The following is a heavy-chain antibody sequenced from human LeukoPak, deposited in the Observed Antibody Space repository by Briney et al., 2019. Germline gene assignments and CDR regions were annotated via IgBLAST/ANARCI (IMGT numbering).Heavy chain of an antibody. Sequence: SVKVSCKASGGTFSSYAISWVRQAPGQGLEWMGGIIPIFGTANYAQKFQGRVTITTDESTSTAYMELSSLRSEDTAVYYCARDGPHTAMDPIPGMDVWGKGTTVTVSS. CDR1: GGTFSSYA. CDR3: ARDGPHTAMDPIPGMDV. CDR2: IIPIFGTA. J-gene: IGHJ6*03. V-gene: IGHV1-69*05. D-gene: IGHD5-18*01.